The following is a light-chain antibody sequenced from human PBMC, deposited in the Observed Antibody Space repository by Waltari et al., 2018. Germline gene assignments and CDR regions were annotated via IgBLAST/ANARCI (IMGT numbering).Light chain of an antibody. Sequence: DVVMTQSPDSLAVSLGERATINCKSSQSLLYTSNNKNYLAWYQQKPGQPPKILIFWASIREYGFRDRFSGSGYGTDFTLTISGLQAEDVASYFCLQYLHTPRTFGQGTKVEIK. V-gene: IGKV4-1*01. CDR1: QSLLYTSNNKNY. CDR3: LQYLHTPRT. J-gene: IGKJ1*01. CDR2: WAS.